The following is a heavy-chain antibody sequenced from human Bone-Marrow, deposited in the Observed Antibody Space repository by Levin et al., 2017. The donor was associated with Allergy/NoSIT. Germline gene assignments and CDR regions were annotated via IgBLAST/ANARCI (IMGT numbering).Heavy chain of an antibody. CDR1: GFMFSNFW. CDR3: TNSLTGEAS. J-gene: IGHJ5*02. D-gene: IGHD7-27*01. CDR2: IKPDGTGA. V-gene: IGHV3-74*01. Sequence: HPGGSLRLSCAASGFMFSNFWMHWVRQVPGKGLMFVSTIKPDGTGANYADSVKGRFTISRDNSKNTLFLEMSGLRVEDTGVYYCTNSLTGEASWGRGTLVTVSS.